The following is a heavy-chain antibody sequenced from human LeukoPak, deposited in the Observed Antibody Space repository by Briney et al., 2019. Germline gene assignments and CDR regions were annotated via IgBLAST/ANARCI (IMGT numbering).Heavy chain of an antibody. J-gene: IGHJ4*02. Sequence: GGSLRLSCAASGFTFSSYWMSWVRQAPGKGLEWVANIKQDGSEKYYVDSVKGRFTISRDNAKNSLYLQMNSLRAEDTAVYYCANTEGTCSGGSCYPFDYWGQGTLVTVSS. V-gene: IGHV3-7*01. CDR3: ANTEGTCSGGSCYPFDY. CDR1: GFTFSSYW. D-gene: IGHD2-15*01. CDR2: IKQDGSEK.